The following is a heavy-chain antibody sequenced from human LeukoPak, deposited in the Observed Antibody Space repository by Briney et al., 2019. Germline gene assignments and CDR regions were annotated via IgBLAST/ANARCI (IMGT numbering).Heavy chain of an antibody. D-gene: IGHD6-19*01. V-gene: IGHV4-34*01. Sequence: TSETLSLTCAVYGGSFSGYYWSWIRQPPGKGLEWIGEINHSGSTNYNPSLKSRVTISVDTSKNQFSLKLSSVTAADTAVYYCARRSSGWYDVWGKGTTVTISS. CDR1: GGSFSGYY. CDR3: ARRSSGWYDV. J-gene: IGHJ6*04. CDR2: INHSGST.